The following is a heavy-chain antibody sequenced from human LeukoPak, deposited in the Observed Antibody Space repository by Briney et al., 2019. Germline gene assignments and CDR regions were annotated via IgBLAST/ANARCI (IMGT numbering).Heavy chain of an antibody. D-gene: IGHD3-22*01. V-gene: IGHV3-30*04. Sequence: PGGSLRLSCTASGFTFSNHAMHWVRQAPGKGLEWLTVISYHGRNEYYADSVTGRFTIPRDNSKNTVSLQLNSLRVEDAAVYYCARGEAYYDRNGLPGAALDFWGLGTLVTVSS. CDR3: ARGEAYYDRNGLPGAALDF. CDR1: GFTFSNHA. CDR2: ISYHGRNE. J-gene: IGHJ3*01.